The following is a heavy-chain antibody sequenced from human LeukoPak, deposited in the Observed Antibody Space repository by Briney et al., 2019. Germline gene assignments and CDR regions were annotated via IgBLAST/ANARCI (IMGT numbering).Heavy chain of an antibody. CDR3: ARDSGLVLMVYAIGSWFDP. D-gene: IGHD2-8*01. CDR2: INPNSGGT. V-gene: IGHV1-2*02. CDR1: GYTFTGYY. J-gene: IGHJ5*02. Sequence: GASVKVSCKASGYTFTGYYMHWVRQAPGQGLEWMGWINPNSGGTNYAQKFQGRVTMTRDTSISTAYMELSRLRSDDTAVYYCARDSGLVLMVYAIGSWFDPWGQGTLVTVSS.